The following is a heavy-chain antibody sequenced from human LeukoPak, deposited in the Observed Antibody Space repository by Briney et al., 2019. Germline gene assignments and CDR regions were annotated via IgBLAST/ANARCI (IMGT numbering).Heavy chain of an antibody. D-gene: IGHD3-16*02. J-gene: IGHJ3*02. Sequence: LGESLKISCKGSGYSFTNYFIGWVRQMPGKGLEWMGIIYPGDSETRYSPSFQGQVTISADKSISTASLQWSTLKASDTAMYYCARLWYDYLWGSYRYSESAFDIWGQGTMVTVSS. V-gene: IGHV5-51*01. CDR2: IYPGDSET. CDR3: ARLWYDYLWGSYRYSESAFDI. CDR1: GYSFTNYF.